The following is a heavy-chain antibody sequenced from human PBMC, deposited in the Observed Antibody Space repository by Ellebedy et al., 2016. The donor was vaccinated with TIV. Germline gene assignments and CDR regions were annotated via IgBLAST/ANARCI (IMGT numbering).Heavy chain of an antibody. D-gene: IGHD4-17*01. CDR3: ARFSVTTRYFDL. CDR2: INHSGST. J-gene: IGHJ2*01. Sequence: SETLSLXXAVYGGSFSGYYWSWIRQPPGKGLEWIGEINHSGSTNYNPSLKSRVTISVDTSKNQFSLKLSSVTAADTAVYYCARFSVTTRYFDLWGRGTLVTVSS. CDR1: GGSFSGYY. V-gene: IGHV4-34*01.